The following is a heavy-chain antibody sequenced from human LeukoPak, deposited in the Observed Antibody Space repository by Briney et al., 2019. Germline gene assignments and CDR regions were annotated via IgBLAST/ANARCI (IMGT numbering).Heavy chain of an antibody. Sequence: GGSLRLSCTASGFTFNNYAMTWVRQAPGKGLEWVSAITGSGGSTYYADSVKGRFTISRDNSKNTLYLQMNSLRAEDTAVYYCAKEFGYGSGSYYYYYYMDVWGKGTTVTISS. CDR3: AKEFGYGSGSYYYYYYMDV. CDR2: ITGSGGST. J-gene: IGHJ6*03. V-gene: IGHV3-23*01. D-gene: IGHD3-10*01. CDR1: GFTFNNYA.